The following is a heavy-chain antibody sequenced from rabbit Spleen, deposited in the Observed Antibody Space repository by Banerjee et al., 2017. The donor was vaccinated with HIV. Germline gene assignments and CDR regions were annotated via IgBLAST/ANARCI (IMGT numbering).Heavy chain of an antibody. CDR2: IYTGSGST. Sequence: QQLVESGGGLVQPGASLTLTCTASGFSFSSGYDMCWVRQAPGKGLEWIGCIYTGSGSTWYASWAKGRFTISKTSSTTVDLKMTSLTVADTATYFCARDFDIASGYQFNLWGPGTLVTVS. J-gene: IGHJ4*01. D-gene: IGHD1-1*01. V-gene: IGHV1S40*01. CDR3: ARDFDIASGYQFNL. CDR1: GFSFSSGYD.